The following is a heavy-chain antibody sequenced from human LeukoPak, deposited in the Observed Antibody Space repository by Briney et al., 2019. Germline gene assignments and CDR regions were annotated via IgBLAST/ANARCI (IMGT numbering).Heavy chain of an antibody. CDR2: IYYSGST. J-gene: IGHJ6*03. V-gene: IGHV4-39*01. CDR1: GGSISSSSYY. CDR3: ARQFYADLDYYYYYMDV. D-gene: IGHD5/OR15-5a*01. Sequence: SETLSLTCTVSGGSISSSSYYWGWIRQPPGKGLEWLGSIYYSGSTYYNPSLKSRVTIPVDTPKNQFPLKLSSVTAADTAVYYCARQFYADLDYYYYYMDVWGKGTTVTVSS.